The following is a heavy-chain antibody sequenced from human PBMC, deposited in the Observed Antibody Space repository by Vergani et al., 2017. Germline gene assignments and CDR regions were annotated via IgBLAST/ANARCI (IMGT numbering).Heavy chain of an antibody. J-gene: IGHJ5*02. CDR1: GFRFSSYG. V-gene: IGHV3-33*01. Sequence: QVQLVESGGGVVQPGRSLILSCAASGFRFSSYGMNWVRQAPGKGLEWVAVIWYDGSNKYYADSVKGRFTISRDNSQNTVNLQMNSLRVDDTAVYYCGRVADFYGLGSRLLDLWGQGILVTVSS. CDR2: IWYDGSNK. D-gene: IGHD3-10*01. CDR3: GRVADFYGLGSRLLDL.